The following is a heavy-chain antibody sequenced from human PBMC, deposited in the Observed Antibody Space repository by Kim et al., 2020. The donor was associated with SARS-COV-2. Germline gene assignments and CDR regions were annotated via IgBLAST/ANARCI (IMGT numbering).Heavy chain of an antibody. CDR2: IYYSGST. CDR1: GGSISSSSYY. Sequence: SETLSLTCTVSGGSISSSSYYWGWIRQPPGKGLEWIGSIYYSGSTYYNPSLKSRVTISVDTSKNQFSLKLSSVTAADTAVYYCARDRSSSWFATNWFDP. D-gene: IGHD6-13*01. J-gene: IGHJ5*02. V-gene: IGHV4-39*07. CDR3: ARDRSSSWFATNWFDP.